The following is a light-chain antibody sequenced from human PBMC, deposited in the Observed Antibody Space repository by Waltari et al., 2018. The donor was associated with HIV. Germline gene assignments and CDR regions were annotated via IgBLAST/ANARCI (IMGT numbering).Light chain of an antibody. CDR2: DSS. V-gene: IGKV3-11*01. CDR1: GNVRTY. Sequence: EIVLTQSPATLSLSPGDSATLSCRASGNVRTYVAWYQHKHGEAPRLLSYDSSLRTAINPTKFSARGSGTDFSLTISGLAPEDFAVYYCQQRSDWPPITFGPGTRLDI. J-gene: IGKJ5*01. CDR3: QQRSDWPPIT.